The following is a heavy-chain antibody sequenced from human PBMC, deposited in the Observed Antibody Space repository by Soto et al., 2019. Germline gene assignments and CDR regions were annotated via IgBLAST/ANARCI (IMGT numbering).Heavy chain of an antibody. J-gene: IGHJ6*02. Sequence: ASVKVSCKVSGYTLTELSMHWVRQAPGKGLEWMGGIDPEDGETNYAQKFQGRVTITADASTSTAYMELSSLRSEDTAVYYCARDIVLMVYATLSYYYGMEVWGQGTTVTVSS. CDR3: ARDIVLMVYATLSYYYGMEV. D-gene: IGHD2-8*01. CDR1: GYTLTELS. CDR2: IDPEDGET. V-gene: IGHV1-24*01.